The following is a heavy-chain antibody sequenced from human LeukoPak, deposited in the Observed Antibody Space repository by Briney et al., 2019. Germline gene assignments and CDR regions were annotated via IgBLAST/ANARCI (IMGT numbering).Heavy chain of an antibody. CDR3: TRDQT. V-gene: IGHV3-7*01. Sequence: GGSLRLSCVGALGSHWMGWVRQAPGKGLEWVANTKEDGSQKYYMDSVEGRFTISRDNAKSSLFLQMNNLRVEDTAVYYCTRDQTWGQGTLVTVSS. J-gene: IGHJ4*02. CDR1: LGSHW. CDR2: TKEDGSQK.